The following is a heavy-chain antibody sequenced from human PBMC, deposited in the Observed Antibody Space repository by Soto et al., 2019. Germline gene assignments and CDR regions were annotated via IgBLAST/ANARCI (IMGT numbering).Heavy chain of an antibody. Sequence: QVQLQQWGAGLLKPSETLSLTCAVYGGSFSGYYWSWIRQPPGKGLEWIGEINHSGSTNYNPSLKTRLTISVDTSKNQFSLKLSSVTAADTAVYYCARGLISYYYGSGSSVGNWFDPWGQGTLVTVSS. J-gene: IGHJ5*02. D-gene: IGHD3-10*01. V-gene: IGHV4-34*01. CDR2: INHSGST. CDR1: GGSFSGYY. CDR3: ARGLISYYYGSGSSVGNWFDP.